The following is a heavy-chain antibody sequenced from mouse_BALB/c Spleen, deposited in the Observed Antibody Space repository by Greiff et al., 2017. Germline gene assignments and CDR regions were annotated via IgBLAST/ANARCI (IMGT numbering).Heavy chain of an antibody. D-gene: IGHD2-1*01. CDR1: GYTFTSYY. J-gene: IGHJ2*01. CDR2: IYPGNVNT. CDR3: ARLLLDY. V-gene: IGHV1S56*01. Sequence: VQLQQSGPELVKPGASVRISCKASGYTFTSYYIHWVKQRPGQGLEWIGWIYPGNVNTKYNEKFKGKATLTADKSSSTAYMQLSSLTSEDSAVYLCARLLLDYWGQGTTLTVSS.